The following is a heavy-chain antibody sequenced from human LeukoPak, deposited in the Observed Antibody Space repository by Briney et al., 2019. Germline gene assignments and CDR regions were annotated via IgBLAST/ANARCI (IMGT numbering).Heavy chain of an antibody. J-gene: IGHJ6*02. CDR1: GCTFSSYS. CDR2: ISSSSSYI. Sequence: GGSLTLSCAASGCTFSSYSLNWVRQAPGKGLEWVSSISSSSSYIYYPDSVKGRLTISRDNAKNSLYLQMNSLRAEDTAVYYCARDMGSGYCSSTSCYWDGMDVWGQGTTVTVSS. D-gene: IGHD2-2*01. CDR3: ARDMGSGYCSSTSCYWDGMDV. V-gene: IGHV3-21*01.